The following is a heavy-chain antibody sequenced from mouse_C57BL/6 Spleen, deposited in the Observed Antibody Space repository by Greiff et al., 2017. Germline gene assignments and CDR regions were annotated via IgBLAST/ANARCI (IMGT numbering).Heavy chain of an antibody. Sequence: EVQLQESGAELVRPGASVKLSCTASGFNIKDDYMHWVKQRPEQGLEWIGWIDPENGDTEYASKFQGKATITADTSSNTAYLQLSSLTSEDTAVYYCTTQIYYGFDYWGQGTTLTVSS. CDR2: IDPENGDT. CDR3: TTQIYYGFDY. D-gene: IGHD2-1*01. J-gene: IGHJ2*01. CDR1: GFNIKDDY. V-gene: IGHV14-4*01.